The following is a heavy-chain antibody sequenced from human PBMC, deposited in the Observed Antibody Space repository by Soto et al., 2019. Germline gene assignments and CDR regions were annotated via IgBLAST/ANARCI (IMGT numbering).Heavy chain of an antibody. V-gene: IGHV3-73*02. CDR2: IRSKVNSYAT. D-gene: IGHD3-22*01. CDR1: GFSFSGSA. CDR3: TRHPDSSGYYLGY. J-gene: IGHJ4*02. Sequence: EVQLVESGGGVVQPGGSLKLSCAASGFSFSGSAMHGVRQASGKGLEWVGRIRSKVNSYATAYAASVKGRFTISRDDAKSTAYRQMNSLNTEDPAVYYCTRHPDSSGYYLGYWGQGTLVTVSS.